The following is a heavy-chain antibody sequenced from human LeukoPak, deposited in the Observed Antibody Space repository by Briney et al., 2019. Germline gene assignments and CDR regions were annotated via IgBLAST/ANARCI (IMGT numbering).Heavy chain of an antibody. CDR3: ARTLYIAAAPGGFDY. V-gene: IGHV1-2*02. D-gene: IGHD6-13*01. Sequence: ASVKVSCKVSGYTFTGYYMHWVRQAPGQGLEWMGWINPNSGGTNYAQKFQGRVTMTRDTSTGTAYMELSRLRSDDTAVYYCARTLYIAAAPGGFDYWGQGTLVAVSS. CDR1: GYTFTGYY. J-gene: IGHJ4*02. CDR2: INPNSGGT.